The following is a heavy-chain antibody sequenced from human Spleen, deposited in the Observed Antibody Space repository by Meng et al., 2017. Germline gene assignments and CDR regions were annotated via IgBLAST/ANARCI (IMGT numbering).Heavy chain of an antibody. CDR3: TRAVQFDWFDP. J-gene: IGHJ5*02. CDR2: INSGVSIT. CDR1: GFTFNNYW. V-gene: IGHV3-74*01. Sequence: EVQLVASGGDVFQPGGSLRLSCAASGFTFNNYWMHWGRRAPGKVVVWVARINSGVSITNYADSVNGQFTISRDDGNNTLYLQMNRLRAEDAAVYYCTRAVQFDWFDPWGQGTLVTVSS. D-gene: IGHD3-16*01.